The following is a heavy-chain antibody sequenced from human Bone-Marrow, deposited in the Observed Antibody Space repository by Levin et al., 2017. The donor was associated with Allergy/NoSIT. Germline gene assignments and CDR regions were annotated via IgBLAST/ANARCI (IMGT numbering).Heavy chain of an antibody. CDR2: ISLDGNTQ. J-gene: IGHJ4*02. Sequence: SCAVSGFTFSNYAMHWVRQAPGRGLEWVAFISLDGNTQYYADSVKGRFTFSRDNSNNTLHLQMNSLRVEDTAIYYCAKDNYTCSGGSCYFFDYWGQGALVTVSS. D-gene: IGHD2-15*01. CDR3: AKDNYTCSGGSCYFFDY. CDR1: GFTFSNYA. V-gene: IGHV3-30*18.